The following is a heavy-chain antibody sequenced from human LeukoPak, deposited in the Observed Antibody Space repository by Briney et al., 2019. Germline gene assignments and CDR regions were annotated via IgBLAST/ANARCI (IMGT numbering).Heavy chain of an antibody. CDR1: GFTFSSYW. CDR3: ARVGGGSGSYYYYGMDV. Sequence: GGSLRLSCAASGFTFSSYWMHWVRQVPGKGLEWVSSISSSSSYVYYADSVKGRFTISRDNAKNSLYLQMNSLRAEDTAVYYCARVGGGSGSYYYYGMDVWGQGTTVTVSS. CDR2: ISSSSSYV. V-gene: IGHV3-21*01. J-gene: IGHJ6*02. D-gene: IGHD3-10*01.